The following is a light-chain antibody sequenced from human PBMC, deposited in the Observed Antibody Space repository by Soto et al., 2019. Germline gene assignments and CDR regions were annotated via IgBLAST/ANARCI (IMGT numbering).Light chain of an antibody. J-gene: IGKJ5*01. V-gene: IGKV3-15*01. CDR2: GAS. CDR1: QSVSSN. CDR3: QQYNNWPPVT. Sequence: ETVMTQSPATLSVSPGERATLSCRASQSVSSNVAWYQQTPGQAPRLLIYGASTRATGIPDRFSGSGSGTGFTLTISSLQSEDFAVYYCQQYNNWPPVTFGQGTRLDIK.